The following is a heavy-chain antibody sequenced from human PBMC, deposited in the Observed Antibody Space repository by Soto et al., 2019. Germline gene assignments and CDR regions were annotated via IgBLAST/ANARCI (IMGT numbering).Heavy chain of an antibody. CDR1: GFTFSSYA. J-gene: IGHJ6*02. Sequence: GGSLRLSCAASGFTFSSYAMSWVRQAPGKGLEWVSAISGSGGSTYYADSVKGRFTISRDNSKNTLYLQMNSLRAEDTAVYYCARGLQLNYYYYYGMDVWGQGTTVTVSS. CDR2: ISGSGGST. V-gene: IGHV3-23*01. CDR3: ARGLQLNYYYYYGMDV. D-gene: IGHD6-6*01.